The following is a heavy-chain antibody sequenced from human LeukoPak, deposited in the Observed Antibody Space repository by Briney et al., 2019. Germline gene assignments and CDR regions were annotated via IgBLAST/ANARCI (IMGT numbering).Heavy chain of an antibody. CDR1: GITLSNYG. CDR2: ISDRGGST. J-gene: IGHJ4*02. CDR3: AKRGVVIRAIIVVGFHKEAYYFDY. V-gene: IGHV3-23*01. D-gene: IGHD2-15*01. Sequence: GGSLRLSCAVSGITLSNYGMSWVRQAPGKGLEWVAGISDRGGSTNYADSVKGRFTVSRDNPKNTLWLQMNSLRAEDTAVYFCAKRGVVIRAIIVVGFHKEAYYFDYWGQGTLVTVSP.